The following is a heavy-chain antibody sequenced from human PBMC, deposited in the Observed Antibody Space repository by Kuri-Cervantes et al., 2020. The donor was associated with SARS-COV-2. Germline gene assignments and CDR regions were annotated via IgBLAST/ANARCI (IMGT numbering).Heavy chain of an antibody. Sequence: SETLSLTCDVSGGSFTYYYWSWIRQPPGKGLELIGEINDSGAANYNPSLKSRVTTSVDMSRNQFSLRLTSVNAADTAVYFCARGSVPHSPPMGYWGQGTLVTVSS. D-gene: IGHD5-24*01. CDR3: ARGSVPHSPPMGY. CDR1: GGSFTYYY. CDR2: INDSGAA. V-gene: IGHV4-34*01. J-gene: IGHJ4*02.